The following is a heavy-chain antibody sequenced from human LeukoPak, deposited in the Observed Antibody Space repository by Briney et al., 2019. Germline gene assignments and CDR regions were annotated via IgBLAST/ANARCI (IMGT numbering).Heavy chain of an antibody. V-gene: IGHV1-2*02. CDR1: GYTFTGYY. Sequence: ASVKVSCKASGYTFTGYYMHWVRQAPGQGLEWMGWINPNSGGTNYAQKFQGRVTMTRDTSISTAYMELSRLRSDDTAVYYCARDGSGHSSSSGDNYYYYYMDVWGKGTTVTVSS. CDR2: INPNSGGT. D-gene: IGHD6-6*01. J-gene: IGHJ6*03. CDR3: ARDGSGHSSSSGDNYYYYYMDV.